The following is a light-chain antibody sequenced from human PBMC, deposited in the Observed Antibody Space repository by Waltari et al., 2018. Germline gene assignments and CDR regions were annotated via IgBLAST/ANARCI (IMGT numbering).Light chain of an antibody. CDR2: KVS. Sequence: DVVMTQSPLSLPVTLGQPASISCRSSQSLVYSDGNTYLNLVQQRPGQSPRRLIYKVSNPDSGVPNKFSGNWSGTDFTLKISRVEAEDVGVYYCMQGTHSFGQGTRLEIK. CDR3: MQGTHS. V-gene: IGKV2-30*01. CDR1: QSLVYSDGNTY. J-gene: IGKJ5*01.